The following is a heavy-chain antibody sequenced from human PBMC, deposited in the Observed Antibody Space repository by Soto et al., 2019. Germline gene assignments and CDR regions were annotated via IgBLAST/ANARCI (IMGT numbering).Heavy chain of an antibody. D-gene: IGHD6-25*01. Sequence: KPSETLSLTCTVSGDFISSYFWGWIRQPAGKGLEWIGRVHTSGSTTYNPSLKSRVTMSVDTSKSQFSLKLTSVTAADTAVYYCAREKAAASTGWLDPWGQGTQVTVSS. CDR3: AREKAAASTGWLDP. CDR1: GDFISSYF. J-gene: IGHJ5*02. V-gene: IGHV4-4*07. CDR2: VHTSGST.